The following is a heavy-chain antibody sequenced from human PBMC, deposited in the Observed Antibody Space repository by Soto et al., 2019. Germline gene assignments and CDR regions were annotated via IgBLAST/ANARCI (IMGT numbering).Heavy chain of an antibody. V-gene: IGHV1-18*01. CDR1: GYTFSRYG. CDR2: ISGYNGDT. Sequence: QGQLVQSGPEAKKSGASVKVSCKASGYTFSRYGISWVRQAPGQGLEWMGWISGYNGDTKYAQKVQGRVTMTIDTSTYTAYMELRSLTSDDTAIYYCAKNGQPPYYYYGMDVWGQGTTVTVSS. J-gene: IGHJ6*02. D-gene: IGHD2-8*01. CDR3: AKNGQPPYYYYGMDV.